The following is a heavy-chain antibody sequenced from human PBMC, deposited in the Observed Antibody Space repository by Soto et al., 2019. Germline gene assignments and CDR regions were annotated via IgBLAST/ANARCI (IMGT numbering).Heavy chain of an antibody. D-gene: IGHD6-13*01. V-gene: IGHV1-18*01. CDR3: ARSSSSWYGLVDY. Sequence: ASVKVSCKASGYTFNTYGISWVRQAPGQGLEWIGWISAYNGNTNYAQKYQGRVTMTTDTSTSPAYMELRSLRSDDTAGYYCARSSSSWYGLVDYWGQGTLVTVSS. CDR1: GYTFNTYG. J-gene: IGHJ4*02. CDR2: ISAYNGNT.